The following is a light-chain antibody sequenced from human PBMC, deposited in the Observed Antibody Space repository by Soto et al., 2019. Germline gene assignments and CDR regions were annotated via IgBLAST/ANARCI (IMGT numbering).Light chain of an antibody. Sequence: DIQMTQSPPSLSASVGDRVTITCRASQDVSNDLGWFQQKPGKAPKRLIFGASNLESGVPSRFSGTGSGTEFILKITNLQPEDFATYYCLQHTYIWSFGQGTLVDIX. CDR1: QDVSND. V-gene: IGKV1-17*02. J-gene: IGKJ1*01. CDR2: GAS. CDR3: LQHTYIWS.